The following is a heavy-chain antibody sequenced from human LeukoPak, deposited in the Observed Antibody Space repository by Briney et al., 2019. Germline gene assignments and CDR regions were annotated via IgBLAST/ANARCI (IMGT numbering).Heavy chain of an antibody. CDR1: GFTFSTFA. CDR3: VTTPKLQPWPAHYSDS. CDR2: ISSNGEST. D-gene: IGHD5-24*01. J-gene: IGHJ4*01. V-gene: IGHV3-64D*06. Sequence: PGGSLRLSCSVSGFTFSTFAMHWVRQAPGNGLEYVSSISSNGESTHYADSVKGRFTISRDNSRSTLYLQMSSLRAEDTAVYYFVTTPKLQPWPAHYSDSWGPGHLVTVTS.